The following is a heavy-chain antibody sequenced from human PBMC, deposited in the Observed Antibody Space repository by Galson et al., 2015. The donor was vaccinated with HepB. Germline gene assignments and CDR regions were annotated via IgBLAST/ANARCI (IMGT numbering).Heavy chain of an antibody. Sequence: SLRLSCAASGFTFSSYGMHWVRQAPSKGLEWVAFIRYDGSNKYYADSVKGRFTISRDNSKNTLYLQMNSLRAEDTAVYYCAKETFYYDSSGYFGNAFDIWGQGTMVTVSS. CDR2: IRYDGSNK. CDR3: AKETFYYDSSGYFGNAFDI. V-gene: IGHV3-30*02. J-gene: IGHJ3*02. D-gene: IGHD3-22*01. CDR1: GFTFSSYG.